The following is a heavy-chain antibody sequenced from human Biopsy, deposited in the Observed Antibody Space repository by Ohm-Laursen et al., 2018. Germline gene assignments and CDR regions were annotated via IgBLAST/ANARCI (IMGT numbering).Heavy chain of an antibody. J-gene: IGHJ4*02. CDR3: ARGSNDFGGLYFPR. Sequence: TLSLTCTVSGGSFTGHYCSWIRQPPGKGLEWIGHISYSGYTSYNASLKSRVTLSVETSRNHFSLRLSSLTVAATAVYYCARGSNDFGGLYFPRWGQGTLLTVSS. V-gene: IGHV4-59*11. CDR2: ISYSGYT. D-gene: IGHD4-23*01. CDR1: GGSFTGHY.